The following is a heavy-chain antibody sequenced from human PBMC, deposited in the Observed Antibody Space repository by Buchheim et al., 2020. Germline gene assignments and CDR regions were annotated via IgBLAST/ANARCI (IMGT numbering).Heavy chain of an antibody. D-gene: IGHD3-16*01. J-gene: IGHJ4*02. V-gene: IGHV4-59*01. CDR2: IYNGGST. CDR1: GVSIYSSY. Sequence: QVQLQESGPGLVKPSETLSLTCTVSGVSIYSSYWTWIRQPLGKGLEWIGNIYNGGSTNYNPSLKGRVTMSIDTSKNQFSLRMTSVTAADTAVYYCVMGDYEFANWGQGT. CDR3: VMGDYEFAN.